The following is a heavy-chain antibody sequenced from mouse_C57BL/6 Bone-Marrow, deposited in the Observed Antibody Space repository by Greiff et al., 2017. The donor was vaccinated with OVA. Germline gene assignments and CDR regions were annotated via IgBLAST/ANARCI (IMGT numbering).Heavy chain of an antibody. Sequence: VQLQQSGTELVKPGASVKLSCKASGYTFTSYWMHWVKQRPGQGLEWIGNINPSNGGTNYNEKFKSKATLTVDKSSSTAYMQLSSLTSEDSAVYYGARELDYGSIMDYWGQGTSVTVSS. CDR2: INPSNGGT. CDR1: GYTFTSYW. CDR3: ARELDYGSIMDY. V-gene: IGHV1-53*01. D-gene: IGHD1-1*01. J-gene: IGHJ4*01.